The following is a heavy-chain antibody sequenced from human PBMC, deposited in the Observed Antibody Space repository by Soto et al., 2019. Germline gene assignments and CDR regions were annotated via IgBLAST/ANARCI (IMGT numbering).Heavy chain of an antibody. CDR2: INAGNGNT. Sequence: ASVKVSCRASGYTFTSYAMHWVRQAPGQRLEWMGWINAGNGNTKYSQKFQGRVTITRDTSASTAYMELSSLRSEDTAVYYCARDSRLYCTNGVCPLPYWGQGTLVTVSS. V-gene: IGHV1-3*01. CDR3: ARDSRLYCTNGVCPLPY. CDR1: GYTFTSYA. J-gene: IGHJ4*02. D-gene: IGHD2-8*01.